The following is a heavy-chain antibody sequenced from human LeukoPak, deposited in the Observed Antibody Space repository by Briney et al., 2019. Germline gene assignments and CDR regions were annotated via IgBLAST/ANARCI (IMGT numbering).Heavy chain of an antibody. V-gene: IGHV3-33*01. D-gene: IGHD3/OR15-3a*01. CDR3: ARDRDWTSREYPDY. CDR1: GFTFSSYG. J-gene: IGHJ4*02. Sequence: GGSLRLSCAASGFTFSSYGMHWVRQAPGKGLEWVAVIWYDGSNKYFADSVKGRFTISRDNSKNTLYLQTNSLRAEDTAVYYCARDRDWTSREYPDYRGQGTLVTVSS. CDR2: IWYDGSNK.